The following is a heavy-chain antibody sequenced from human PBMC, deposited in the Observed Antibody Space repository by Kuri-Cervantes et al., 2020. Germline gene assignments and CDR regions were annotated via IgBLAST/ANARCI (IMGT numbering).Heavy chain of an antibody. CDR2: ISYDGSNK. CDR1: GFTFSSYG. CDR3: ARDREYCSSISCHRGGATDYGMDV. V-gene: IGHV3-30*03. D-gene: IGHD2-2*01. Sequence: GESLKISCAASGFTFSSYGMHWVRQAPGKGLEWVAVISYDGSNKYYADSVKGRFTISRDNSKNTLYLQMNSLRAEDTAVYYCARDREYCSSISCHRGGATDYGMDVWGQGTTVTVSS. J-gene: IGHJ6*02.